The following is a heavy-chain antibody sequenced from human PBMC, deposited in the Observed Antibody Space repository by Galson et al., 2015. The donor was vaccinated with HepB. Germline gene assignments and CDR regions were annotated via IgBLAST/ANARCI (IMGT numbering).Heavy chain of an antibody. V-gene: IGHV3-23*01. CDR3: AKDPRYCSGGSCYYYGMDV. Sequence: SLRLSCAASGFTFSSYAMSWVRQAPGKGLEWVSAISGSGGSTYYADSVKGRFTISRDNSNNTLYLQMNSLRAEDTAVYYCAKDPRYCSGGSCYYYGMDVWGQGTTVTVSS. D-gene: IGHD2-15*01. J-gene: IGHJ6*02. CDR2: ISGSGGST. CDR1: GFTFSSYA.